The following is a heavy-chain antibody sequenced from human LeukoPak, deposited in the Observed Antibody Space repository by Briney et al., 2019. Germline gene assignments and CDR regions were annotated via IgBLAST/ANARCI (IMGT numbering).Heavy chain of an antibody. CDR1: GYTFTSYG. J-gene: IGHJ4*02. Sequence: ASVKVSCKASGYTFTSYGISWVRQAPGQGLEWLGWISAYNGNTNYAQKLQGRVTMTTDTSTSTAYMELRSLRSDDTAVYYCARDRYYYDSSGYYVDYWGQGTLVTVSS. V-gene: IGHV1-18*01. D-gene: IGHD3-22*01. CDR2: ISAYNGNT. CDR3: ARDRYYYDSSGYYVDY.